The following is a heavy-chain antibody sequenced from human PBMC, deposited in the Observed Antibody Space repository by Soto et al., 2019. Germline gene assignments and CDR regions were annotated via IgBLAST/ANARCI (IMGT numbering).Heavy chain of an antibody. CDR2: INNDGGVT. CDR1: GFTFSSTW. Sequence: GGSLRLSCAASGFTFSSTWLHWVRQAPGMGLVWVSHINNDGGVTTYADSVKGRFSISRDNAKNTVYLQMNSLRAEDTAVYYCATDGSYAQHVWGQGITATVSS. CDR3: ATDGSYAQHV. J-gene: IGHJ6*02. D-gene: IGHD3-16*01. V-gene: IGHV3-74*03.